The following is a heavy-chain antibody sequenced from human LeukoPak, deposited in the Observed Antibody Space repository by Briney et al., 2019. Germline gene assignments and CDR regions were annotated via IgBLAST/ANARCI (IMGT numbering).Heavy chain of an antibody. Sequence: GGSLRLSCAASGFSIKSYSMTWVRQAPGKGLEWVATISSSGGYIYYADSVKGRFTISRDTVQNSLFLQLNSLRVEDTAVYNCARLRDTVTSASDYWGQGTLVTVSS. J-gene: IGHJ4*02. D-gene: IGHD5-18*01. CDR3: ARLRDTVTSASDY. CDR2: ISSSGGYI. V-gene: IGHV3-21*01. CDR1: GFSIKSYS.